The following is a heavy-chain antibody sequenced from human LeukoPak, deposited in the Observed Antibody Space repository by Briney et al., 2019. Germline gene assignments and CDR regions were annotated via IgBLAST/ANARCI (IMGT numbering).Heavy chain of an antibody. Sequence: GGSLRLSCEASGVTFDDYGMSWVRQAAGKGLEWVSAITNWNGGSTGYAGSVRGRFTVSRDNAKNSLYLQMNSLRAEDTALYYCARCSRSSTDCYSAFDIWGQGTVVTVSS. V-gene: IGHV3-20*04. D-gene: IGHD2-2*02. CDR2: ITNWNGGST. CDR3: ARCSRSSTDCYSAFDI. J-gene: IGHJ3*02. CDR1: GVTFDDYG.